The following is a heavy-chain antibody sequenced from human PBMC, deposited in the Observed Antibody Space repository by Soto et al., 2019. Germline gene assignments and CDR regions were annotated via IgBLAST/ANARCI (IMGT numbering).Heavy chain of an antibody. CDR2: ISYDGSNK. V-gene: IGHV3-30*18. Sequence: GGSLRLSCAASGFTFSRYGMHWVRQAPGKGLEWVAVISYDGSNKYYADSVKGRFTISRDNSKNTLYLQMNSLRAEDTAVYYCAKVTRGRPQYYFDYWGQGTLVTVSS. D-gene: IGHD2-15*01. J-gene: IGHJ4*02. CDR1: GFTFSRYG. CDR3: AKVTRGRPQYYFDY.